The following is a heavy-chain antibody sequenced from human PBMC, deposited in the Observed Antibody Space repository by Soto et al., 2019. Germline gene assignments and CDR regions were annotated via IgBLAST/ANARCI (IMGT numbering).Heavy chain of an antibody. V-gene: IGHV1-69*13. J-gene: IGHJ4*02. Sequence: SVKVSCKASGGTFSSYAISWVRQAPGQGLEWMGGIIPIFGTANYAQKFQGGVTITADESTSTAYMELSSLRSEDTAVYYCARDLPDYYDSSGYSRPLNFDYWGRGTLVTVSS. CDR2: IIPIFGTA. CDR1: GGTFSSYA. D-gene: IGHD3-22*01. CDR3: ARDLPDYYDSSGYSRPLNFDY.